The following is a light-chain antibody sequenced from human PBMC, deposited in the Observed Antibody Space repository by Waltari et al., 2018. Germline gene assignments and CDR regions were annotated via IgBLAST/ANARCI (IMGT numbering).Light chain of an antibody. CDR2: EVS. CDR3: MEGKHLPRA. J-gene: IGKJ2*01. Sequence: DPVMTQTPLSLSVTPGQPASISCKSSQSLLHSDGKTYLYWYVQKAGQSPRLLMYEVSTRFAGVPDRFSGSGSGTDFTLKISRVEAEDVGVYCCMEGKHLPRAFGQGTKLEIK. CDR1: QSLLHSDGKTY. V-gene: IGKV2-29*02.